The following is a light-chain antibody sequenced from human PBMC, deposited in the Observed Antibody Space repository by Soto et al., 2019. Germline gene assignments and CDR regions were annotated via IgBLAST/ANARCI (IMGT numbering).Light chain of an antibody. CDR2: GAI. J-gene: IGKJ4*01. Sequence: IAMTQSPATLSVSPGERATLSCRASQTVNNNLGWYQQKPGQAPRLLIYGAITRATGIPARFSGSGSGTEVTLTISSLPSEDFAGYFCQQYNNWPLTFGGGTKVEIK. CDR1: QTVNNN. CDR3: QQYNNWPLT. V-gene: IGKV3D-15*01.